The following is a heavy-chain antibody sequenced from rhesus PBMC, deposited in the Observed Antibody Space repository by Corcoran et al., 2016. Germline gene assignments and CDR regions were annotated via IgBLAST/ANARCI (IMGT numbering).Heavy chain of an antibody. CDR3: AREPNQGYGNYVDY. CDR2: ITYSGST. D-gene: IGHD4-35*01. Sequence: QVQLQESGPGLVKPSETLSLTCAVSGGSISSGYYYWSWIRQPPGKGLEWNGYITYSGSTSYNPSLKSRVTISRDPSKNQFSLKLSSVTAADAAVYYWAREPNQGYGNYVDYWGQGVLVTVSS. CDR1: GGSISSGYYY. V-gene: IGHV4-122*02. J-gene: IGHJ4*01.